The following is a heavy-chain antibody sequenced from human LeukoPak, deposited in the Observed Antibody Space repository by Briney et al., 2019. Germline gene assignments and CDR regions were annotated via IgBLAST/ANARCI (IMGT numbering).Heavy chain of an antibody. CDR3: ARESATAGDFDY. J-gene: IGHJ4*02. V-gene: IGHV3-21*01. D-gene: IGHD1-26*01. CDR1: GFTFSSYS. CDR2: ISSSSSYI. Sequence: GGSLRLSCAASGFTFSSYSMNWVRQAPGKGLEWVSSISSSSSYIYYADSVKGRFTISRDNAKNSLYLQMNSLRAEDTAVYYCARESATAGDFDYWGQGTLVTSPQ.